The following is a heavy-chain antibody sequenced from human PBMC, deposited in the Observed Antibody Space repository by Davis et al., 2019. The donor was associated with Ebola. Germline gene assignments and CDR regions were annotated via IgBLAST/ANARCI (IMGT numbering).Heavy chain of an antibody. D-gene: IGHD3-22*01. CDR1: GFTFSSYW. J-gene: IGHJ6*02. CDR2: IKQDGSEK. CDR3: ARETYYYDSSGYYYYYYGMDV. Sequence: GESLKISCAASGFTFSSYWMSWVRQAPGKGLEWVANIKQDGSEKYYVDSVKGRFTISRDNAKNSLYLQMNSLRAEDTAVYYCARETYYYDSSGYYYYYYGMDVWGQGTTVTVSS. V-gene: IGHV3-7*03.